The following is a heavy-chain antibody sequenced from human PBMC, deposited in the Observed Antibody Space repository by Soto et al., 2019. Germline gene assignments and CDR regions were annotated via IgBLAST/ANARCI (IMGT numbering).Heavy chain of an antibody. Sequence: EVQLVESGGGLVQPGGSLRLSCAASGFTFSSYWMSWVRQAPGKGLEWVANIKQDGSEKYYVDSVKGRFTISRDNAKNSRYLQMNSLRAEDTDVYYCARAGRGERGIRPWGYWGQGTLVTVS. J-gene: IGHJ4*02. CDR2: IKQDGSEK. CDR1: GFTFSSYW. CDR3: ARAGRGERGIRPWGY. V-gene: IGHV3-7*04. D-gene: IGHD3-16*01.